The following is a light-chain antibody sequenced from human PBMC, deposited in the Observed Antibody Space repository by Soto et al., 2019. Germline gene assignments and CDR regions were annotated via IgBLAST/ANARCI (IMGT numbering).Light chain of an antibody. CDR3: QPWGTGLHVV. CDR2: LNSDGSH. J-gene: IGLJ2*01. V-gene: IGLV4-69*01. CDR1: SGHSSYA. Sequence: QLVLTQSPSASASLGASVKLTCTLSSGHSSYAIAWHQQQPEKGPRYLMRLNSDGSHSKGDGIPDRFSGSSSGAERYLTGSGLQSEDEAGYYCQPWGTGLHVVLGGRTNLP.